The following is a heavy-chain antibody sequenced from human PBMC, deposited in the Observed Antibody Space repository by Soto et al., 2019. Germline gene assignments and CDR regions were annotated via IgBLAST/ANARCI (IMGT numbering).Heavy chain of an antibody. V-gene: IGHV3-33*01. Sequence: GGSLRLSCAASGFTFSSYGMHWVRQAPGKGLEWVAVIFYDGSNKYYADSVKGRFTISRDISKNTLYLQMNSLRAEDTAVYYCARGRGYSGYDSDYWGQGTLVTVS. J-gene: IGHJ4*02. CDR2: IFYDGSNK. CDR1: GFTFSSYG. CDR3: ARGRGYSGYDSDY. D-gene: IGHD5-12*01.